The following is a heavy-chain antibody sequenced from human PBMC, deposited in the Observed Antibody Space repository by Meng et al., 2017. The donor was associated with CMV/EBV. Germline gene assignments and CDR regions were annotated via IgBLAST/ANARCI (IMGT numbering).Heavy chain of an antibody. CDR3: ARAQYSSSCDY. CDR1: GGSISSGDYY. D-gene: IGHD6-13*01. Sequence: VQLLESAPGLVNRSKTLPLPCTVSGGSISSGDYYWSWTRQPPGKGLGWIGYIYYSGSTYYNPSLKSRVTISVDTSKNQFSLKLSSVTAADTAVYYCARAQYSSSCDYWGQGTLVTVSS. J-gene: IGHJ4*02. V-gene: IGHV4-30-4*08. CDR2: IYYSGST.